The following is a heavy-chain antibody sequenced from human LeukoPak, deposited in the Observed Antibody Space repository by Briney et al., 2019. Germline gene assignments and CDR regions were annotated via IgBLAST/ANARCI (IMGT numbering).Heavy chain of an antibody. V-gene: IGHV1-69*06. CDR2: IIPIFGTA. CDR3: ARAPAYYDSSGYSGFDY. Sequence: SVKVSCKASGGTFSSYAISWVRQAPGQGLEWMGGIIPIFGTANYAQKFQGRVTITADKSTSTAYMELSSLRSEDTAVYYRARAPAYYDSSGYSGFDYWGQGTLVTVSS. J-gene: IGHJ4*02. D-gene: IGHD3-22*01. CDR1: GGTFSSYA.